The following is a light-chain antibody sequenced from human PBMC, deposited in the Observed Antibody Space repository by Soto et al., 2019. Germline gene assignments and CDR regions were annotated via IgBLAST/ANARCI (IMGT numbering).Light chain of an antibody. J-gene: IGLJ1*01. CDR3: QSYDSSLVV. Sequence: QSALTQPPSVSGAPGQRVTISCTGSSSNIGAGYDVHWYQQLPGTAPKLLIYGNSNRPSGVPDRFSGSKSGTSASLAITGLQAEDEADYYCQSYDSSLVVFGTGTKLTVL. V-gene: IGLV1-40*01. CDR1: SSNIGAGYD. CDR2: GNS.